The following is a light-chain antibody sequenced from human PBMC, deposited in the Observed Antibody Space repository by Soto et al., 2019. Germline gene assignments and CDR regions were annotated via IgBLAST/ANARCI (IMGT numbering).Light chain of an antibody. CDR2: SDD. J-gene: IGLJ3*02. Sequence: QSALTQPPSASATPGQRVIISCSGSSSNIGKNAVKWYQQFPGTAPKLLIHSDDQRPSGVPDRFSGSKSGTSASLTISGLQSEDEANHYCGAWDDSLSGLVFGGGTKVTVL. CDR1: SSNIGKNA. CDR3: GAWDDSLSGLV. V-gene: IGLV1-44*01.